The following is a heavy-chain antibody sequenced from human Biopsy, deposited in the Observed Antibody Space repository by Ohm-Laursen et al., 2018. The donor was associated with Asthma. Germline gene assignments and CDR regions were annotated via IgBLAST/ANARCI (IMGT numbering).Heavy chain of an antibody. CDR1: GYTVTRSA. V-gene: IGHV7-4-1*02. J-gene: IGHJ4*02. D-gene: IGHD3-16*01. CDR3: ARMISYYDEMRDPFFDY. Sequence: ASVTAACHASGYTVTRSAINWVRQPPGQGLGWMGWINTNTGNPTYAQGFTGRFVFSLDTSVNTAHLQISSLKAEDTAVYFCARMISYYDEMRDPFFDYWGQGTLVTVSS. CDR2: INTNTGNP.